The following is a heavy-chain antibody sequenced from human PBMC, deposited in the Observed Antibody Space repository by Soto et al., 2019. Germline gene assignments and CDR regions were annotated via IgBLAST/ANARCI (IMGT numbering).Heavy chain of an antibody. CDR1: GGSLSSGNHQ. J-gene: IGHJ4*02. D-gene: IGHD2-15*01. CDR3: ARVQRQDIVTASSPRTSIDY. CDR2: IYHSGTA. V-gene: IGHV4-31*03. Sequence: PSETLSLTCIVSGGSLSSGNHQWSWIRQHPGTGLEWIGYIYHSGTAYYNPSLKSRVIMSVDTSKSQFSLNLKSVTAADTATYYCARVQRQDIVTASSPRTSIDYWGQGALVTVSS.